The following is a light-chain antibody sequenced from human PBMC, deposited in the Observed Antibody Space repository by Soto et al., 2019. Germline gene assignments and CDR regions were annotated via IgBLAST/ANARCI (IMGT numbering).Light chain of an antibody. J-gene: IGKJ5*01. CDR2: GAS. Sequence: EIVLTQSPATLSLSPGEIATLSCRASQSVSSYLAWYQQKPGQTPRLLIYGASNRATGIPDRFSGSGSGTDFTLTISTLEPEDFAVYYCQQRINWPINCGQGTRRAIK. CDR1: QSVSSY. CDR3: QQRINWPIN. V-gene: IGKV3-11*01.